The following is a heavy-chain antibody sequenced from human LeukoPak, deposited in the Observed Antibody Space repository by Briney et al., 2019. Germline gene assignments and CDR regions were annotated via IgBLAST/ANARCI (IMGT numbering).Heavy chain of an antibody. CDR2: ISSSSSYI. CDR3: ARDLFTTVTPHFVDY. CDR1: GFTFTDYG. J-gene: IGHJ4*02. Sequence: PGGSLRLSCVASGFTFTDYGIHWVRQAPGKGLEWVSSISSSSSYIYYADSVKGRFTISRDNAKNSLYLQMNSLRAEDTAVYYSARDLFTTVTPHFVDYWGQGTLVTVSS. V-gene: IGHV3-21*01. D-gene: IGHD4-17*01.